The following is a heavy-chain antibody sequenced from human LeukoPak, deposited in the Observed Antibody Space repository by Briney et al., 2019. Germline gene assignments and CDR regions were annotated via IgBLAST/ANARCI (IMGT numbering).Heavy chain of an antibody. Sequence: ASVKVSCKASGNTFTGYYMHWVRQAPGQGLEWMGWINPNSGGTNYAQKFQGRVTMTRDTSISTAYMELSRLRSDDTAVYYCARGSRLAAAAFDYWGQGTLVTVSS. CDR1: GNTFTGYY. V-gene: IGHV1-2*02. D-gene: IGHD6-13*01. CDR2: INPNSGGT. CDR3: ARGSRLAAAAFDY. J-gene: IGHJ4*02.